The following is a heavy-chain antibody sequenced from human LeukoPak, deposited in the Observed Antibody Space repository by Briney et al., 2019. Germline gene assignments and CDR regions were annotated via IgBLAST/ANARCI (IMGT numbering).Heavy chain of an antibody. Sequence: PSETLSLTCAVYGRSFSGYYWRWIRQPPGKGLEWIGEINHSGSTNYNPSLKSRVTRSVDTSKNQFSLKLSSVTAADTAVYYCARGWSGYPPYFDYWGQGTLVTVSS. CDR2: INHSGST. CDR3: ARGWSGYPPYFDY. V-gene: IGHV4-34*01. D-gene: IGHD3-3*01. J-gene: IGHJ4*02. CDR1: GRSFSGYY.